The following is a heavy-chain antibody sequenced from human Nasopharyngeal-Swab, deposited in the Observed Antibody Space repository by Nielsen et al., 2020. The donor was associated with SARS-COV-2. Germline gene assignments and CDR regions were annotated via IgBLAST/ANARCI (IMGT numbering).Heavy chain of an antibody. D-gene: IGHD2-8*02. Sequence: GESLKISCAASGFTFSDYYMSWICQAPGKGLEWVSYISSSGSTIYYADSVKGQFTISRDNAKNSLYLQMNSLKTEDTAVYYCTTAYCTGGVCDYWGQGTLVTVSS. CDR1: GFTFSDYY. J-gene: IGHJ4*02. CDR2: ISSSGSTI. V-gene: IGHV3-11*01. CDR3: TTAYCTGGVCDY.